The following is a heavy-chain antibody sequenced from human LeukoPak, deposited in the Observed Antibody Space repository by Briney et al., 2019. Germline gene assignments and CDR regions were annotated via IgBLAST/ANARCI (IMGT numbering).Heavy chain of an antibody. CDR3: AREQLKYYYDSSGYSDY. D-gene: IGHD3-22*01. J-gene: IGHJ4*02. CDR2: ISTSSSYI. V-gene: IGHV3-21*01. CDR1: GFTFSSYS. Sequence: GGSLRLSCAASGFTFSSYSMNWVRQAPGKGLEWVSSISTSSSYIYYADSVKGRFTISRDNAKNSLYLQMNSLRAEDTAVYCCAREQLKYYYDSSGYSDYWGQGTLVTVSS.